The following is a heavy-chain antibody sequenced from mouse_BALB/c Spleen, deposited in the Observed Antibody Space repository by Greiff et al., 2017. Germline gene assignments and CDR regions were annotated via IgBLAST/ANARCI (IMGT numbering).Heavy chain of an antibody. CDR1: GFTFSSFG. D-gene: IGHD3-3*01. V-gene: IGHV5-17*02. CDR3: ARERAFAY. J-gene: IGHJ3*01. CDR2: ISSGSSTI. Sequence: EVQRVESGGGLVQPGGSRKLSCAASGFTFSSFGMHWVRQAPEKGLEWVAYISSGSSTIYYADTVKGRFTISRDNPKNTLFLQMTSLRSEDTAMYYCARERAFAYWGQGTLVTVSA.